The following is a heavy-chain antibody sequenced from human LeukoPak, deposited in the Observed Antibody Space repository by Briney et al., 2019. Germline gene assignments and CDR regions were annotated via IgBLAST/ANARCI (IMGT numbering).Heavy chain of an antibody. CDR1: GFTFSSYW. CDR3: ARGIYGDPVAFDY. Sequence: GGSLRLSCAASGFTFSSYWMHWVRQAPGRGLVWVSRIHSDEIRTNYADSVTGRFTISRDNAKNTVYLQMNSLRNEDAAVYYCARGIYGDPVAFDYWGQGTLVTVSS. V-gene: IGHV3-74*01. J-gene: IGHJ4*02. CDR2: IHSDEIRT. D-gene: IGHD4/OR15-4a*01.